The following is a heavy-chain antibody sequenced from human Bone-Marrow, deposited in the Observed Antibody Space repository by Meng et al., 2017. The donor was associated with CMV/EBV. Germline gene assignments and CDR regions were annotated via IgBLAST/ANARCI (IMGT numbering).Heavy chain of an antibody. CDR3: ARDSRDSSGYWVWDY. V-gene: IGHV1-69*01. D-gene: IGHD3-22*01. J-gene: IGHJ4*02. Sequence: AGAWLTNPGSPVKFSGKVLGGTFSSVAIRWVRQAPEQGLEWMGGIIPIFGTANYAQKFQGRVTITADESTSTAYMELSSLRSEDTAVYYCARDSRDSSGYWVWDYWGQGTLVTVSS. CDR1: GGTFSSVA. CDR2: IIPIFGTA.